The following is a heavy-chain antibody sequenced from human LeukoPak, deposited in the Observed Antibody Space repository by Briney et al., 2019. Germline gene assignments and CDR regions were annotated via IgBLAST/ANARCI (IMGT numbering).Heavy chain of an antibody. V-gene: IGHV1-18*01. CDR1: GYTFTSYG. CDR3: ARDLSVGAAALYYFDY. Sequence: ASVKVSCKASGYTFTSYGISWVRQAPGQGLEWMGWISAYNGNTNYAQKLQGRVTMTTDTSTSTAYMELRSLGSDDTAVYYCARDLSVGAAALYYFDYWGQGTLVTVSS. J-gene: IGHJ4*02. D-gene: IGHD1-26*01. CDR2: ISAYNGNT.